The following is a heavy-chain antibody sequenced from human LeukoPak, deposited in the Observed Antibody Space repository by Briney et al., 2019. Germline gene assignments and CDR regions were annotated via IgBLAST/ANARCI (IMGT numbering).Heavy chain of an antibody. J-gene: IGHJ4*02. CDR2: MNPNSGNT. Sequence: ASVKVSCKASGGTFTSYDINWVRQATGQGLEWMGWMNPNSGNTGYAQKFQGRVTITRDTSISTAYMELSSLRSEDTAVYYCARGSSPTLFDSWGQGTLVTVSS. CDR1: GGTFTSYD. CDR3: ARGSSPTLFDS. V-gene: IGHV1-8*03.